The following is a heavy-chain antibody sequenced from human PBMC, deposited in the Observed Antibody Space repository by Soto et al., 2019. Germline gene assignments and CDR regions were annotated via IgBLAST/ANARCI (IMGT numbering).Heavy chain of an antibody. CDR1: GFTFSSYW. J-gene: IGHJ4*02. CDR3: ARDLISATGFDY. V-gene: IGHV3-7*05. D-gene: IGHD2-15*01. CDR2: IKQDGSEK. Sequence: EVHLVESGGGLGQPGGSLRLSCAASGFTFSSYWMSWVRQAPGKGLEWVANIKQDGSEKYYVDSVKGRFTISRDSPKNSLYLQLNSLRAEDTAVYYCARDLISATGFDYWGQGTLVTVSS.